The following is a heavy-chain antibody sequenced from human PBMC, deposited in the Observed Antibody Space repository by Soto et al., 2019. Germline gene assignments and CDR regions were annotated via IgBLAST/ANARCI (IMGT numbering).Heavy chain of an antibody. CDR2: IYWDDDK. D-gene: IGHD4-17*01. Sequence: QITLKESGPTLVRPAQTLTLTCGFSGFSLSSYGMGVAWIRQPPGKALEWLALIYWDDDKRYRPSLKDRLAISKDTSSNQVVLTITNMDPGDTATYFCAHAGDYDLLTFDHWGPGTLVTVSS. J-gene: IGHJ4*02. CDR3: AHAGDYDLLTFDH. CDR1: GFSLSSYGMG. V-gene: IGHV2-5*02.